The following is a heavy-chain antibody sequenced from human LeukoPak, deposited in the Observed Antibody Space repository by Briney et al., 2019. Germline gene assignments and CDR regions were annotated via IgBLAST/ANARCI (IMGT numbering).Heavy chain of an antibody. CDR1: GGSISSYY. CDR2: IYYSGST. D-gene: IGHD5-24*01. V-gene: IGHV4-59*01. J-gene: IGHJ3*01. CDR3: ARWGGGYNEAFDV. Sequence: SETLSLTCTVSGGSISSYYWSWIRQPPGKGLEWIGYIYYSGSTNYNPSLKSRVTISVDTSKNQLSLKLSFVTAADTAVYYCARWGGGYNEAFDVWGQGTMVTVSS.